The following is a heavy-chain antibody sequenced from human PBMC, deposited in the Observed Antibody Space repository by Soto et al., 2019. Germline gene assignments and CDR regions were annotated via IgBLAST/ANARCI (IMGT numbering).Heavy chain of an antibody. J-gene: IGHJ4*02. CDR2: INPNSGGT. CDR1: GYTFTGYY. D-gene: IGHD3-16*02. CDR3: AREPPYDYVWGSYRGTYYFDY. V-gene: IGHV1-2*02. Sequence: ASVKVSCKASGYTFTGYYMHWVRQAPGQGLEWMGWINPNSGGTNYAQKFQGRVTMTRDTSISTAYMELSRLRSDDTAVYYCAREPPYDYVWGSYRGTYYFDYWGQGTLVTVSS.